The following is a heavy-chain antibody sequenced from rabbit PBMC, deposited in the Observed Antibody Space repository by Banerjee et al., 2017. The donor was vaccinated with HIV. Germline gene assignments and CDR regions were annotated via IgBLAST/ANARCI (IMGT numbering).Heavy chain of an antibody. Sequence: QSLEESGGGLVQPEGSLTLTCTASGFSFSTSYYMCWVRQAPGKGLEWIGCIYTGSGSTYYASWAKGRFTISKTSSTTLTLQMTSLTAADTATYFCARAGNIDYRDFKLWGQGTLVTVS. J-gene: IGHJ3*01. CDR3: ARAGNIDYRDFKL. V-gene: IGHV1S40*01. CDR2: IYTGSGST. CDR1: GFSFSTSYY. D-gene: IGHD8-1*01.